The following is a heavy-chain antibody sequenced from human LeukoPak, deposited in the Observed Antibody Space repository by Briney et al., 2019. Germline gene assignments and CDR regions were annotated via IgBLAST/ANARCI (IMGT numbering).Heavy chain of an antibody. D-gene: IGHD3-3*01. V-gene: IGHV3-53*01. Sequence: GGSLRLSCAASGFTVSSNYMSWVRQAPGKGLEWVSVIYSGGSTYYADSVKGRFTISRDNSKNTLYLQMNSLRAEDTAVYYCAKGGEDYDFWSGYYTAWDYWGQGTLVTVSS. CDR1: GFTVSSNY. CDR2: IYSGGST. CDR3: AKGGEDYDFWSGYYTAWDY. J-gene: IGHJ4*02.